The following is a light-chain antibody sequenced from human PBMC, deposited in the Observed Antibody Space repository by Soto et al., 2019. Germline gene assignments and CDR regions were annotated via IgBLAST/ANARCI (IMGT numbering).Light chain of an antibody. CDR2: GAS. V-gene: IGKV3-20*01. Sequence: EIVLTQSPGTLSLSPGERATLSCRASQSVSSNYLTWYQQKPGQAPRLLIYGASSRATGIPDRFSGSGSGIDFTLSISRLEPEDFAVYYCHQYGSSPYTFGQGTKLEIK. J-gene: IGKJ2*01. CDR3: HQYGSSPYT. CDR1: QSVSSNY.